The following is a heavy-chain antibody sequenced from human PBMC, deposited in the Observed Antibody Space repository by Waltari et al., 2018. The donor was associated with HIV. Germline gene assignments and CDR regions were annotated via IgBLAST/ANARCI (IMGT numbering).Heavy chain of an antibody. V-gene: IGHV3-48*02. CDR1: GFTFSSYS. Sequence: EVQLVESGGGLVQPGGSLRLSCAASGFTFSSYSMNWVRQAPGKGLEWVSYISSSSSTIYDADSVKGRFTISRDNAKNSLYLQMNSLRDEDTAVYYCARDQARSSVYGMDVWGQGTTVTVSS. D-gene: IGHD5-12*01. CDR3: ARDQARSSVYGMDV. J-gene: IGHJ6*02. CDR2: ISSSSSTI.